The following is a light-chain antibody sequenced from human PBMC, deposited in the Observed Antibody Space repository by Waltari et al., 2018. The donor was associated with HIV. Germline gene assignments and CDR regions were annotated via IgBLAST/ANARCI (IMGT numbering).Light chain of an antibody. V-gene: IGLV3-25*03. CDR3: ESADDSGDYWV. J-gene: IGLJ3*02. CDR1: ALPKQF. CDR2: KDN. Sequence: SYELTQPPSVSVSPGQTARITCSGDALPKQFAYWYQQKPGQAPLMVIYKDNKRPSGIPDRVSGSMSGTTVTLIISGVQAEDEADYYCESADDSGDYWVFGGGTKLSVL.